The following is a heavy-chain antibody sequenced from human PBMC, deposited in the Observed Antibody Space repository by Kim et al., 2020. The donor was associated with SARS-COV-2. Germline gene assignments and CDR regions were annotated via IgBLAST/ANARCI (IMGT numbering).Heavy chain of an antibody. V-gene: IGHV3-48*03. CDR3: ARDTYGVEDFDF. D-gene: IGHD2-8*01. Sequence: YAASVKGRFTISRDNAWNSVYLQMNSLRAEDTAIYYCARDTYGVEDFDFWGQGTLVTVSS. J-gene: IGHJ4*02.